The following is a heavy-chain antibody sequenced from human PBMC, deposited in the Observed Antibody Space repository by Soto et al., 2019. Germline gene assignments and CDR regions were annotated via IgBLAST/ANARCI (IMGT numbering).Heavy chain of an antibody. D-gene: IGHD6-19*01. CDR3: ARAGTWQWLAQDPFDY. Sequence: GGSLRLSCAASGFTFSSYSMNWVRQAPGKGLEWVSSISSSSSYIYYADSVKGRFTISRDNAKNSLYLQMNSPRAEDTAVYYCARAGTWQWLAQDPFDYWGQGTLVTVSS. V-gene: IGHV3-21*01. CDR1: GFTFSSYS. CDR2: ISSSSSYI. J-gene: IGHJ4*02.